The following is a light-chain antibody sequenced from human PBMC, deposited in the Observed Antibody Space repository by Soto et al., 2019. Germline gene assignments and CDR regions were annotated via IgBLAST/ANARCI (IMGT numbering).Light chain of an antibody. CDR3: QQRSNWPPIT. CDR2: DAS. Sequence: EIVMTQSPATLSVSPVDTATLSCRASQSVGNNLAWHQQKPGQAPRLLIYDASNRATGIPARFSGSGSGTDFTLTISSLEPEDFAVYYCQQRSNWPPITFGQGTRLEI. J-gene: IGKJ5*01. V-gene: IGKV3-11*01. CDR1: QSVGNN.